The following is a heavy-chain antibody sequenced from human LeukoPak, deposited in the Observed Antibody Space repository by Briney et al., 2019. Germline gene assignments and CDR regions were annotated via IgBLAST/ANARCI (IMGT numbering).Heavy chain of an antibody. D-gene: IGHD4-23*01. CDR1: GGSISSSSYY. J-gene: IGHJ6*03. CDR3: ARTRRYLYGGIQNYMDV. CDR2: IYYSGST. Sequence: PSETLSLTCTVSGGSISSSSYYWGWIRQPPGKGLEWIGSIYYSGSTYYNPSLKSRVTISVDTSKNQFSLKLSSVTAADTAVYYCARTRRYLYGGIQNYMDVWGKGTTVTISS. V-gene: IGHV4-39*07.